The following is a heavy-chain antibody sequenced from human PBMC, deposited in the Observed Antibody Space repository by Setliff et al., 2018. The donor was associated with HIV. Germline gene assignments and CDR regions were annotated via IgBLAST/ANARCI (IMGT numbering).Heavy chain of an antibody. CDR1: GGSISSTY. Sequence: PSETLSLTCTVSGGSISSTYWSWIRQPPGKGLEWIGYIYYTGTTNYNPSFKSRVTISLDTSKTQFSLKLNSVTAADTAVYYCARGQPQGGGTYWSAFDIWGRGTMVTVSS. CDR3: ARGQPQGGGTYWSAFDI. CDR2: IYYTGTT. V-gene: IGHV4-59*01. D-gene: IGHD1-26*01. J-gene: IGHJ3*02.